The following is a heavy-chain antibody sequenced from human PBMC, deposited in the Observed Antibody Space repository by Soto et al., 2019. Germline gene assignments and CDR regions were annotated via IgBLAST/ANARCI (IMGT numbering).Heavy chain of an antibody. CDR1: GGSISSGGYY. D-gene: IGHD2-8*02. CDR2: IYYSGST. Sequence: SATLSLTCTVSGGSISSGGYYWSWISKHPGKGLEWIGYIYYSGSTYYNPSLKSRVTISVDTSKNQFSLKLSSVTAADTAVNYCARDRPTILDYYYGMDVWGQGTTVTVS. J-gene: IGHJ6*02. CDR3: ARDRPTILDYYYGMDV. V-gene: IGHV4-31*03.